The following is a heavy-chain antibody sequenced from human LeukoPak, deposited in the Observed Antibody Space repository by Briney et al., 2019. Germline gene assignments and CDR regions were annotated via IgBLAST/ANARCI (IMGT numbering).Heavy chain of an antibody. D-gene: IGHD3-9*01. Sequence: SLTLSLTCAISGDSVSSNSAAWNWIRQSPSRGLEWLGRTYYRSKWYNDYAVSVKSRITINPDTSKNQFSLQLNSVTPEDTAVYYCAGTHTIPYYFDYWGQGTLVTVSS. CDR1: GDSVSSNSAA. J-gene: IGHJ4*02. V-gene: IGHV6-1*01. CDR3: AGTHTIPYYFDY. CDR2: TYYRSKWYN.